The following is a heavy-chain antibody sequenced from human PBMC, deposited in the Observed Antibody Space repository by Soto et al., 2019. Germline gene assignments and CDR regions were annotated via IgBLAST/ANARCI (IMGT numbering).Heavy chain of an antibody. CDR2: ISGSGGST. J-gene: IGHJ4*02. CDR3: GKVVHTQNYYFDY. V-gene: IGHV3-23*01. D-gene: IGHD1-7*01. CDR1: GFTFSSYA. Sequence: GGSLRLSCVASGFTFSSYAMSWVRQAPGKGLEWVSAISGSGGSTYYADSVKGRFTISRDNSKNTLYLQMNSLRAEDTAVYYCGKVVHTQNYYFDYWGQGTLVTVSS.